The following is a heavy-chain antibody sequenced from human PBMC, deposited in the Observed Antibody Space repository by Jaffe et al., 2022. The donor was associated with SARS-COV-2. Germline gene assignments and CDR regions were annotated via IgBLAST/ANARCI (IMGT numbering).Heavy chain of an antibody. J-gene: IGHJ3*02. CDR1: GFTFSSYG. D-gene: IGHD2-2*02. V-gene: IGHV3-33*01. CDR2: IWYDGSNK. Sequence: QVQLVESGGGVVQPGRSLRLSCAASGFTFSSYGMHWVRQAPGKGLEWVAVIWYDGSNKYYADSVKGRFTISRDNSKNTLYLQMNSLRAEDTAVYYCARDSVPIHDAFDIWGQGTMVTVSS. CDR3: ARDSVPIHDAFDI.